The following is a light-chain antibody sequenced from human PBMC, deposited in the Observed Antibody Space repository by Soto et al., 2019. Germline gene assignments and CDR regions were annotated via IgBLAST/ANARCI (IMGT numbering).Light chain of an antibody. CDR2: EVR. CDR1: SNDIGYYNY. CDR3: SSYTTTSSVV. V-gene: IGLV2-14*01. Sequence: QPVLTQPASVSGSPGQSITISCTGTSNDIGYYNYVSWYQQHPAKAPKLMIYEVRNRPSGISNRFSGSKSGNTASLTISGLQAEDEADYYCSSYTTTSSVVFGGGTKLTVL. J-gene: IGLJ2*01.